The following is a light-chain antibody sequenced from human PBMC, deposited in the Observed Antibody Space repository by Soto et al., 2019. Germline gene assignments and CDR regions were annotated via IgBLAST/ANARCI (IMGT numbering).Light chain of an antibody. CDR1: QDISSY. CDR2: AAS. Sequence: IQLTQSPSSLSASVGDRVTITCRASQDISSYLGWYQQKPGKAPKLLIYAASTLQSGVPSKFSGSGSGTDFTLTISSLQPEDFATYYCQQYNSYPLTFGQGTRLEIK. CDR3: QQYNSYPLT. V-gene: IGKV1-9*01. J-gene: IGKJ5*01.